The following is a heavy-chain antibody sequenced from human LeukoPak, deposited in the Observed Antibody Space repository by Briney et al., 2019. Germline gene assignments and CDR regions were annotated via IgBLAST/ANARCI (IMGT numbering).Heavy chain of an antibody. J-gene: IGHJ6*02. V-gene: IGHV4-34*01. CDR2: INHSGST. D-gene: IGHD2-2*01. Sequence: SETLSLTCTVSGGSISSYYWSWVRQPPGKGLEWIGEINHSGSTNYNPSLKSRVTISVDTSKNQFSLKLSSVTAADTAVYYCARFGGVVPAAPNYYYYYGMDVWGQGTTVTVSS. CDR3: ARFGGVVPAAPNYYYYYGMDV. CDR1: GGSISSYY.